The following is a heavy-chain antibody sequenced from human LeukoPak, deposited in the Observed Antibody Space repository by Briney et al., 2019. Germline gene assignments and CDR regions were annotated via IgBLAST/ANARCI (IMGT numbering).Heavy chain of an antibody. V-gene: IGHV5-51*01. D-gene: IGHD6-19*01. CDR1: GYTFTNYW. Sequence: GESLKISCQGSGYTFTNYWIGWVRQMPGKGLKWMGIIYPGDSDTRYSPSFQGQVTISAEKSISTAYLQWSSLKASDIAMYYCALVAATWYSFHNWGQGTLVTVSS. J-gene: IGHJ4*01. CDR2: IYPGDSDT. CDR3: ALVAATWYSFHN.